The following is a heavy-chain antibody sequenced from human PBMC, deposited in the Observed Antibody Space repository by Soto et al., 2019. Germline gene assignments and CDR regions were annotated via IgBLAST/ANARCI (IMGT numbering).Heavy chain of an antibody. D-gene: IGHD4-4*01. CDR2: INPSGSI. Sequence: VQRQQWGAGLLKPSETLSLTCAVYGGSFSGYHWSWFRQPPGKGLEWIGEINPSGSINYNPSLKSRVTISVDTSKNQFSLNLSSVTAADTAVYYCATFVGATTVTRGSPRDYWGQGTLVTVSS. CDR1: GGSFSGYH. CDR3: ATFVGATTVTRGSPRDY. V-gene: IGHV4-34*01. J-gene: IGHJ4*02.